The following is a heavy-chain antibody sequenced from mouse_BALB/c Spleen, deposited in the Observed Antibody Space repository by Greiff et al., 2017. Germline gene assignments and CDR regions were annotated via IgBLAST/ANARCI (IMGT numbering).Heavy chain of an antibody. Sequence: VKLVESGAELVKPGASVKLSCKASGYTFTSYYMYWVKQRPGQGLEWIGEINPSNGGTNFNEKFKSKATLTVDKSSSTAYMQLSSLTSEDSAVYYCTRFTSYGNSFYAMDYWGQGTSVTVSS. J-gene: IGHJ4*01. V-gene: IGHV1S81*02. CDR2: INPSNGGT. CDR3: TRFTSYGNSFYAMDY. D-gene: IGHD2-10*02. CDR1: GYTFTSYY.